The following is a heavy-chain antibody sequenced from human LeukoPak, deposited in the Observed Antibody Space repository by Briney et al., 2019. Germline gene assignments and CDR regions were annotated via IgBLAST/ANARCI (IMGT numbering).Heavy chain of an antibody. J-gene: IGHJ6*02. V-gene: IGHV4-59*08. CDR1: GGSITSYY. D-gene: IGHD1-1*01. CDR3: ARGTTGTTSYGMDV. CDR2: IYYSGST. Sequence: SETLSLTCTVSGGSITSYYWSWIRQPPGKGLEWIGYIYYSGSTNYNPSLKSRVTISVDTSKNQFSLKLSSVTAADTAVYYCARGTTGTTSYGMDVWGQGTTVTVSS.